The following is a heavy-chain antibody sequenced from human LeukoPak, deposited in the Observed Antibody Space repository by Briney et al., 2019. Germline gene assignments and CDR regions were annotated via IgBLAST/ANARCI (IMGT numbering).Heavy chain of an antibody. CDR1: GFTLSSYE. D-gene: IGHD1-26*01. Sequence: GGSLRLSCAASGFTLSSYEMNWVRQAPGKGLEWVSYISSSGSTIYYADSVKGRFTISRDNSKNTLYLQMNSLRAEDTAVYYCAKDVGVAYSAKGYFDYWGQGTLVTVSS. J-gene: IGHJ4*02. CDR3: AKDVGVAYSAKGYFDY. CDR2: ISSSGSTI. V-gene: IGHV3-48*03.